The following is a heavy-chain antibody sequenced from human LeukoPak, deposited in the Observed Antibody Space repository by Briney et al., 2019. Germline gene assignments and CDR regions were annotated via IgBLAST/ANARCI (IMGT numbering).Heavy chain of an antibody. CDR3: ANGDDASYGPFDY. J-gene: IGHJ4*02. CDR1: GFTFSSYA. D-gene: IGHD7-27*01. Sequence: GGSLRLSCAASGFTFSSYAMSWVRQAPGKGLEWVSAISGSGGSTYYADSVKGRFTISRDNSKNTLYLQMNSLRAEDTAVYYCANGDDASYGPFDYWAREPWSPSPQ. V-gene: IGHV3-23*01. CDR2: ISGSGGST.